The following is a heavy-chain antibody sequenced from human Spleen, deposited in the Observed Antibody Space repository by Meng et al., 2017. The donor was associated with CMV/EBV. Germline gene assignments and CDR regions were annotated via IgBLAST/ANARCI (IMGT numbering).Heavy chain of an antibody. CDR1: GFTFRTYA. CDR2: TSYDGSKV. CDR3: ARDSYSDLSDFIDF. D-gene: IGHD3-3*01. Sequence: GGSLRLSCAASGFTFRTYAFHWVRQPPGKGLEWVALTSYDGSKVYYADSVQGRFTISKDISKNILYLQMDSLTPEDTAVYYCARDSYSDLSDFIDFWGQGTLVTVSS. J-gene: IGHJ4*02. V-gene: IGHV3-30*04.